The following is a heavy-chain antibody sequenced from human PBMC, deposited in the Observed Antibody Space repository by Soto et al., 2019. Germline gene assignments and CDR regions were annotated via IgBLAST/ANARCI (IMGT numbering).Heavy chain of an antibody. Sequence: PGGSLRLSCAASGFTFNSYGMHWVRQAPGKGLEWVAVISYDGSDKYYADSVKGRFTISRDNSKNTLYLQMNSLRAEDTAVYYCSKDLDGLQGLVDSSFCFDYWGQGTLVTVSP. CDR3: SKDLDGLQGLVDSSFCFDY. D-gene: IGHD3-16*02. CDR2: ISYDGSDK. J-gene: IGHJ4*02. CDR1: GFTFNSYG. V-gene: IGHV3-30*18.